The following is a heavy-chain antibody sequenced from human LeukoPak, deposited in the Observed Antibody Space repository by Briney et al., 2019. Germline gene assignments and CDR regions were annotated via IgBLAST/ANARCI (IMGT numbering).Heavy chain of an antibody. CDR3: ARQTASSTSFRFDY. CDR2: INHSGST. V-gene: IGHV4-34*01. Sequence: SETLSLTCAVYGGSFSGYYRSWIRQPPGKGLEWIGEINHSGSTNYNPSLKGRVTISVDTSKNQFSLKLSSVTAADTAVYYCARQTASSTSFRFDYWGQGTLVTVSS. CDR1: GGSFSGYY. D-gene: IGHD2-2*01. J-gene: IGHJ4*02.